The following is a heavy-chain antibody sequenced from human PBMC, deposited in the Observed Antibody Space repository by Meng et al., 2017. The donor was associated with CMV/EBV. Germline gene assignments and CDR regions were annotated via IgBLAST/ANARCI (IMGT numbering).Heavy chain of an antibody. Sequence: SETLSLTCAVYGGSFSGYYWSWIRQPPGKGLEWIGEINHSGSTNYNPSLKSRVTISVDTSKNPFSLKLSSVTAADTAVYYCATARGYSSSWYAEDYYGMDVWGQGTTVTVSS. CDR2: INHSGST. D-gene: IGHD6-13*01. CDR3: ATARGYSSSWYAEDYYGMDV. V-gene: IGHV4-34*01. J-gene: IGHJ6*02. CDR1: GGSFSGYY.